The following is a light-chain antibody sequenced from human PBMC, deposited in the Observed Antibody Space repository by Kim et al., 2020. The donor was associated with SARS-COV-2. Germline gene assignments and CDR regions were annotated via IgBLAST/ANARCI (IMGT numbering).Light chain of an antibody. Sequence: LSPGERATLSIRASQSLSSSDLAWYQQKPGQAPRLLIYGASSRATGIPDRFSGSGSGTDFTLTISRLEPEDFAVYYCQQYGSSLYTFGQGTKLEI. CDR3: QQYGSSLYT. J-gene: IGKJ2*01. V-gene: IGKV3-20*01. CDR2: GAS. CDR1: QSLSSSD.